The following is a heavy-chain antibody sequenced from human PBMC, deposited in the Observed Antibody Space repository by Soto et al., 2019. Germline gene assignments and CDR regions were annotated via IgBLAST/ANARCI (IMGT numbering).Heavy chain of an antibody. CDR1: GGSISSGGYY. J-gene: IGHJ5*02. CDR3: ARDYYGSGIGGHWFDP. CDR2: IYYSGST. D-gene: IGHD3-10*01. Sequence: PSETLSLTCTVSGGSISSGGYYWSWIRQHPGKGLEWIGYIYYSGSTYYNPSLKSRVTISVDTSKNQFSLKLSSVTAADTAVYYCARDYYGSGIGGHWFDPWGQGTLVTVSS. V-gene: IGHV4-31*03.